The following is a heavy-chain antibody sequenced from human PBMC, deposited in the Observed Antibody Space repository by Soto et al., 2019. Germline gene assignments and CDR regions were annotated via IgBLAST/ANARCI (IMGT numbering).Heavy chain of an antibody. D-gene: IGHD1-26*01. Sequence: QVQLVESGGGVVQPGRSLRLSCAASGFAFSRFGMHWVRQAPGKGLEWVAVISNDGSTTYFADSVKGRFTISRDNSKNTQYLQMSSLRVEDTAVYYCTWESNDHYSNSKWAFDYWGQGSLVTVSS. CDR1: GFAFSRFG. CDR3: TWESNDHYSNSKWAFDY. V-gene: IGHV3-30*03. J-gene: IGHJ4*02. CDR2: ISNDGSTT.